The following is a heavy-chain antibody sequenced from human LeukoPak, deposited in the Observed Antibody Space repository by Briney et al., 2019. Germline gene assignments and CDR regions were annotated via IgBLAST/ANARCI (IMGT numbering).Heavy chain of an antibody. Sequence: ASVKVSCKASGYTFTGYYMHWVRQAPGQGLEWMGWISPNSGGTNYAQKFQGWVTMTRDTSISTAYMELSSLRSEDTAVYYCTRGLLWFGELSPPGYWGQGTLVTVSS. D-gene: IGHD3-10*01. CDR1: GYTFTGYY. V-gene: IGHV1-2*04. J-gene: IGHJ4*02. CDR3: TRGLLWFGELSPPGY. CDR2: ISPNSGGT.